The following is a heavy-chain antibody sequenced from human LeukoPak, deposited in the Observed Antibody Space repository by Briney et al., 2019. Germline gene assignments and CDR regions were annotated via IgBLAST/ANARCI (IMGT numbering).Heavy chain of an antibody. J-gene: IGHJ4*02. V-gene: IGHV3-30-3*01. CDR1: GFTFSSYA. CDR3: AKDPGGSSLDY. Sequence: GGSLRLSCAASGFTFSSYAMHRVRQAPGKGLEWVAVISYDGSNKYYADSVKGRFTISRDNSKNTLYLQMNSLRAEDTAVYYCAKDPGGSSLDYWGQGPLVPSPQ. D-gene: IGHD3-16*01. CDR2: ISYDGSNK.